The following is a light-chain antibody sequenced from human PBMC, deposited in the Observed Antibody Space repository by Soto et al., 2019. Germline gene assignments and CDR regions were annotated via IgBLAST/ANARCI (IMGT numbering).Light chain of an antibody. V-gene: IGKV1-33*01. CDR3: QQYDNLPYT. CDR2: DAS. J-gene: IGKJ2*01. CDR1: QDISNY. Sequence: DIQMTQSPSSLSASVGDRVTITCQASQDISNYLSWYQQKPGKAPKLLIYDASNLETGVPSRFSGSGSGTDFTCTISSLQHEDIETYYCQQYDNLPYTFGQGTKVDI.